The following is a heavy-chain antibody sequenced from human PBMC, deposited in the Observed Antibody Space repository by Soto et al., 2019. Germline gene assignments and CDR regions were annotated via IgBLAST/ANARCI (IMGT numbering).Heavy chain of an antibody. Sequence: SETLSLTCSVSGDSVSSGSYYWSWIRHPPGRGLQWIGYIYDSVFYRGSTNYNPSLKSRVTMSVDTSKNQFSLKLNSVTAADTAVYYCAGVNGGPYYFDRWGQGTVVTVSS. CDR3: AGVNGGPYYFDR. J-gene: IGHJ4*02. CDR2: IYDSVFYRGST. CDR1: GDSVSSGSYY. V-gene: IGHV4-61*01. D-gene: IGHD2-8*01.